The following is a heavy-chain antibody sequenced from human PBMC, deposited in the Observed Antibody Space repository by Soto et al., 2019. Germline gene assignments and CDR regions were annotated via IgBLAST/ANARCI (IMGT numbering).Heavy chain of an antibody. D-gene: IGHD1-1*01. CDR3: ARSKLERYYFDY. Sequence: SVKVSCKASGGTFSSYAISWVRQAPGQGLEWMGGIIPIFGTANYAQKFQGRVTITADESTSTAYMELSSLRSEDTAVYYCARSKLERYYFDYWGQGTLVTVSS. CDR1: GGTFSSYA. V-gene: IGHV1-69*13. J-gene: IGHJ4*02. CDR2: IIPIFGTA.